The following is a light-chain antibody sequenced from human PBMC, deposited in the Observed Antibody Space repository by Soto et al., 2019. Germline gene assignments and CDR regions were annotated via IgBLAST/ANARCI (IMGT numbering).Light chain of an antibody. CDR3: QQRSSWPIT. CDR2: GAS. Sequence: DIVLTQSPGTLSLSPGERATLSCRASQSVNSNYLAWYQQKPGQAPRLLIFGASTRATGISDRFRGSGSGTDFTLTINSLEPEDFAVYYCQQRSSWPITFGQGTRLEIK. V-gene: IGKV3D-20*02. CDR1: QSVNSNY. J-gene: IGKJ5*01.